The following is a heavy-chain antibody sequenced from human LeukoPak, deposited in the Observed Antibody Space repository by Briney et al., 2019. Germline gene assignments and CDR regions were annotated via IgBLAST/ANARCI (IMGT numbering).Heavy chain of an antibody. CDR2: IYYSGST. V-gene: IGHV4-39*07. J-gene: IGHJ5*02. CDR3: ARVFLRQQLSKGWFDP. Sequence: SETLSLTCTVSGGSISSSSYYWGWIRQPPGKGLEWIGSIYYSGSTYYNPSLKSRVTISVDTSRNQFSLKLSSVTAADTAVYYCARVFLRQQLSKGWFDPWGQGTLVTVSS. CDR1: GGSISSSSYY. D-gene: IGHD6-13*01.